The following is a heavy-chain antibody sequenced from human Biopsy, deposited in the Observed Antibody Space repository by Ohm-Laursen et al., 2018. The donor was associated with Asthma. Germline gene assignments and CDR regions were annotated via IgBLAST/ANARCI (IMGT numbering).Heavy chain of an antibody. Sequence: TQTLTLTCTFSGFSLSATGMRVSWIRQPPGKALEWLARIDWDDDKFYSASLKTRLTISKDTSKNQVVLTMTTMDPVDTATYYCAREQQLGNFDYWGQGTLVTVSS. D-gene: IGHD6-13*01. CDR1: GFSLSATGMR. CDR2: IDWDDDK. CDR3: AREQQLGNFDY. J-gene: IGHJ4*02. V-gene: IGHV2-70*04.